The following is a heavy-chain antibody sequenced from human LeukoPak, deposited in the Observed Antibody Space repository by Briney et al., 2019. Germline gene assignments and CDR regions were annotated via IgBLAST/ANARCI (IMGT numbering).Heavy chain of an antibody. J-gene: IGHJ4*02. CDR2: IYYSGST. CDR3: AREAVAGTGIDY. V-gene: IGHV4-59*12. CDR1: GGSISSYY. D-gene: IGHD6-19*01. Sequence: SETLSLTCTVSGGSISSYYWSWIRQPPGKGLEWIGYIYYSGSTNYNPSLKSRVTISVDTSKNQFSLKLTSVTAADTAVYYCAREAVAGTGIDYWGQGTLVTVSS.